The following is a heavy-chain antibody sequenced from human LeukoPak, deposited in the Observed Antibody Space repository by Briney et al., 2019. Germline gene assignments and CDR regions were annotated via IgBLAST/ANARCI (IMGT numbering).Heavy chain of an antibody. CDR3: ARGASPTNFDY. CDR2: ISYDGNNK. V-gene: IGHV3-30*07. Sequence: PGGSLRLSCAASGFTFSRNVMHWVRQAPGKGLEWVALISYDGNNKFYADSVKGRFTISRDNSKNTLYLQMDSLRAEDTAVYFCARGASPTNFDYWGQGTLVTVSS. CDR1: GFTFSRNV. J-gene: IGHJ4*02.